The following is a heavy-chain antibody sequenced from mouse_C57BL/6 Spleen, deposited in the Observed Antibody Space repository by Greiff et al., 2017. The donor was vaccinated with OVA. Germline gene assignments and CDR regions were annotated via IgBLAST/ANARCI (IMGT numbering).Heavy chain of an antibody. V-gene: IGHV1-15*01. Sequence: QVQLQQSGAELVRPGASVTLSCKASGYTFTDYEMHWVKQTPVHGLEWIGAIDPETGGTAYNQKFKGKAILTADKSSSTAYMELRSLTSEDSAVYYCTTYYSNYVTFGYWGQGTTLTVSS. D-gene: IGHD2-5*01. CDR1: GYTFTDYE. CDR3: TTYYSNYVTFGY. J-gene: IGHJ2*01. CDR2: IDPETGGT.